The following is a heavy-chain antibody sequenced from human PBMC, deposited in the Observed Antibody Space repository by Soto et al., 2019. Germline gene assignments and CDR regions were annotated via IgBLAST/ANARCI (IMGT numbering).Heavy chain of an antibody. CDR2: INAGNGNT. CDR3: ARVSGYYLPEY. D-gene: IGHD5-12*01. J-gene: IGHJ4*02. V-gene: IGHV1-3*05. CDR1: GYTFTNYA. Sequence: QVQLVQSGAEEKKPGSSVKVSCKASGYTFTNYAMHWVRQAPGQRLEWMGWINAGNGNTKYSQKFQGTVTITSDTSASPAYMALSSLRSEDTAVYSCARVSGYYLPEYWGQGTQVTVSS.